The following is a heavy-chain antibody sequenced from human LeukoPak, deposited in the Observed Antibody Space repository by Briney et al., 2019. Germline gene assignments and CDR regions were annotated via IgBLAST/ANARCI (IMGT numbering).Heavy chain of an antibody. CDR2: IKSKADGGTT. Sequence: PGGSLRLSCAASGFTFSNAWMSWVRQAPGKGLEWVGRIKSKADGGTTDYAAPVKGRFTISRDDSKNTLYLQMNSLKTEDTAVYYCYLFGNTVHDDAFDIWGQGTMVTVSS. V-gene: IGHV3-15*01. D-gene: IGHD3-10*02. J-gene: IGHJ3*02. CDR3: YLFGNTVHDDAFDI. CDR1: GFTFSNAW.